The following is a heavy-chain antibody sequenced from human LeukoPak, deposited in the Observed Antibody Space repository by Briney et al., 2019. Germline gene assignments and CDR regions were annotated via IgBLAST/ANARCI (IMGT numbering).Heavy chain of an antibody. J-gene: IGHJ4*02. CDR2: INHSGST. V-gene: IGHV4-34*01. D-gene: IGHD3-22*01. Sequence: PSETLSLTCAVYGESFSGYYWSWVRQPPGKGVGWDGEINHSGSTNYNPSLKSRVTISVHTSKNQFSLKLSSVTAPDTAVYYCARDFSTYYDSSSFYGDSCFDYWGQGRLVTVSS. CDR1: GESFSGYY. CDR3: ARDFSTYYDSSSFYGDSCFDY.